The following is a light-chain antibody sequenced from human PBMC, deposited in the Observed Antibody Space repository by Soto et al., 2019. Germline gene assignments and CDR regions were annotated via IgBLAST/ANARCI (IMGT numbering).Light chain of an antibody. CDR3: QQYDTYSMYT. CDR1: QSIGTW. Sequence: DLQMTQSPSTLSASVGDRVTITCRASQSIGTWLAWYQQKPGKAPKLLIYDASTLESGVPSRFSVSGSGTEFTLIISSLQPDDFATYYCQQYDTYSMYTFGQGTKLEIK. J-gene: IGKJ2*01. V-gene: IGKV1-5*01. CDR2: DAS.